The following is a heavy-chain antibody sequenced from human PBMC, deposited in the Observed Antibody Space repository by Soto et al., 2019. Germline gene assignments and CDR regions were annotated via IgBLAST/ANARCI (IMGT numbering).Heavy chain of an antibody. CDR1: GGSFTDYY. J-gene: IGHJ6*03. CDR3: ARGPSPYYYYFYMDV. V-gene: IGHV4-34*01. Sequence: QVQLQQWGAGLLRPSETLSLTCAVYGGSFTDYYWSWIRQPPGKGLAWIGEVKHSGYTDHNPSLRSRVAISLDTSKNQFSLKLSSVTAADTAVYYCARGPSPYYYYFYMDVWGKGTTVSVSS. CDR2: VKHSGYT.